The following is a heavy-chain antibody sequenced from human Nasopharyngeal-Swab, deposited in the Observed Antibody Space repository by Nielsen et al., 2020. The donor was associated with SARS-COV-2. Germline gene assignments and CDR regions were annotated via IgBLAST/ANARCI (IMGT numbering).Heavy chain of an antibody. D-gene: IGHD3-3*01. Sequence: SQTLSLTCAVYGGSFSGYYWSWIRQPPGKGLEWIGEINHSGSTNYNPSLKSRVTISVDTSKNQFSLKLSSVTAAGTAVYYCARGDFWSDLDYWGQGTLVTVSS. V-gene: IGHV4-34*01. CDR1: GGSFSGYY. J-gene: IGHJ4*02. CDR2: INHSGST. CDR3: ARGDFWSDLDY.